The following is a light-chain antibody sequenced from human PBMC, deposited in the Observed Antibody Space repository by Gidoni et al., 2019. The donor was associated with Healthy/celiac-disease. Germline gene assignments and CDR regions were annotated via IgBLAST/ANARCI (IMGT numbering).Light chain of an antibody. V-gene: IGLV2-23*01. CDR3: CSYAGSTTNWV. CDR2: EGT. Sequence: QSALTQPAPVSGPPGQSSTISCPGTRSDVGSYDLVSWYHQHPGKAPKLMSYEGTKRPSGVSNRFSGSKSGNTASLTISGLQTEDEADYYCCSYAGSTTNWVFGGGTKLTVL. CDR1: RSDVGSYDL. J-gene: IGLJ3*02.